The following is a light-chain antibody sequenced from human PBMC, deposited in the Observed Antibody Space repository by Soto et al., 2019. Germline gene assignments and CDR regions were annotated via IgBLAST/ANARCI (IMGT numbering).Light chain of an antibody. CDR1: SSDVGGYNY. CDR3: SSYTSSSTIYV. V-gene: IGLV2-14*01. CDR2: DVS. Sequence: QSALTQPASVSGSPGQSITISCTGTSSDVGGYNYVSWYQQHPGKAPKLMIYDVSNRPSGCSNRFSGSKSGNTASLTISGLQAEDEADYYCSSYTSSSTIYVFGTGTKVTVL. J-gene: IGLJ1*01.